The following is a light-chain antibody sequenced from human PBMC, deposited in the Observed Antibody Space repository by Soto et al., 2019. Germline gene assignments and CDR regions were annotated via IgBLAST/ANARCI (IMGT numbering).Light chain of an antibody. J-gene: IGKJ5*01. CDR1: QAISNY. CDR3: QQCHATPLT. CDR2: GAK. Sequence: IHLRQSASCLGAFVGDRFNITCRASQAISNYLNWYQQRPGKARNLLIFGAKTFQSGVPSRFSGRGYGTDFTITITTLQPEDVGIYYCQQCHATPLTFGPGTRLDIK. V-gene: IGKV1-39*01.